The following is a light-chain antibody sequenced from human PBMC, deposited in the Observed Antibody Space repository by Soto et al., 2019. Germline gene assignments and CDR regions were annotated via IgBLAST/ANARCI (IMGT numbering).Light chain of an antibody. Sequence: EVVMTQSPATLSVSPGARAPLSCRASESVGTNLAWHQHKPGQAPRLLIYGASSRATGIPDRFTGSGSGTDFTLTISRLEPEDFAVYYCQQYGSSPLTFGGGTKVDIK. CDR2: GAS. CDR3: QQYGSSPLT. J-gene: IGKJ4*01. CDR1: ESVGTN. V-gene: IGKV3-20*01.